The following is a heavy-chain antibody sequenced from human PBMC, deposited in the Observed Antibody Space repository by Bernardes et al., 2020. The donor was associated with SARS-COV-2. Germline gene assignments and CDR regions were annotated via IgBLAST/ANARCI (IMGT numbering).Heavy chain of an antibody. CDR2: ISGSSSVI. J-gene: IGHJ6*02. CDR3: ARRWVYGLDV. CDR1: GFIFSSYS. V-gene: IGHV3-48*02. D-gene: IGHD1-26*01. Sequence: GWSLRLSCAASGFIFSSYSMNWVRQAPGKGLEWISYISGSSSVIYADSVKGRFTISRDNAKNSMFLQMNSLRDEDTAVYHCARRWVYGLDVWGQGTTVTVSS.